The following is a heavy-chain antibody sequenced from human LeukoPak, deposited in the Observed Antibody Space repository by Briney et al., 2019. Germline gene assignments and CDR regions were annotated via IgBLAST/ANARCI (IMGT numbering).Heavy chain of an antibody. J-gene: IGHJ5*02. CDR2: IGRSGSTI. Sequence: GGSLRLSCAASGFTFSDYYMSWIRQAPGKGLEWISYIGRSGSTIYHADSLKGRFTISRDNAKNLLYLQMNSLRAEDTAVYYCARDPRQNVLLWFGEPENNWFDPWGQGTLVTVSS. V-gene: IGHV3-11*01. CDR1: GFTFSDYY. D-gene: IGHD3-10*01. CDR3: ARDPRQNVLLWFGEPENNWFDP.